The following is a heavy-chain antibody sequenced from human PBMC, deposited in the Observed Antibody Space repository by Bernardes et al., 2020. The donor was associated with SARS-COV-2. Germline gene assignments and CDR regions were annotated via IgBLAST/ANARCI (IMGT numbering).Heavy chain of an antibody. CDR3: ARMAAAGILFDN. V-gene: IGHV3-11*01. CDR1: GFTFSDYY. J-gene: IGHJ4*02. D-gene: IGHD6-13*01. CDR2: IGGSRRTL. Sequence: GWSLRLSCAASGFTFSDYYMTWIRQTPGRGLEWVSYIGGSRRTLYYSDSVKGRFTISRDSAKNSLYLQMSSLRVDDTAVYYCARMAAAGILFDNWGQGTLVTVSS.